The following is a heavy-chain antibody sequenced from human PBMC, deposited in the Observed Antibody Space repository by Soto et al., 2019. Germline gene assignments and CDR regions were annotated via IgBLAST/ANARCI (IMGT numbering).Heavy chain of an antibody. CDR2: IYYTGTT. J-gene: IGHJ4*02. Sequence: PSETLSLTCTVSGGSINNGSYYWGWIRQPPGKGLEWMGSIYYTGTTYNNPSLKSRVTMSVDTSKNQFSLKLNSVTAADTAVYYCARDRITIYGVGKLYSFDYWGQGTLVTVSS. V-gene: IGHV4-39*02. CDR3: ARDRITIYGVGKLYSFDY. D-gene: IGHD3-3*01. CDR1: GGSINNGSYY.